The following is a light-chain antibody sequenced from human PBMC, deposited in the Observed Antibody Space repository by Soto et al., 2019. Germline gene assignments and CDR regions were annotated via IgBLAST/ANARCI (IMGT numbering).Light chain of an antibody. J-gene: IGKJ1*01. V-gene: IGKV3-20*01. CDR1: QSVSSSY. Sequence: IVLTQSPGTLSLSPGESATLSCRASQSVSSSYLAWYQQKPGQAPRLLIYGASSRATGIPDKFSGSGSGTDFTLTISRLEPEDFAVYYCQQYGSSWGTFGQGTKVEIK. CDR3: QQYGSSWGT. CDR2: GAS.